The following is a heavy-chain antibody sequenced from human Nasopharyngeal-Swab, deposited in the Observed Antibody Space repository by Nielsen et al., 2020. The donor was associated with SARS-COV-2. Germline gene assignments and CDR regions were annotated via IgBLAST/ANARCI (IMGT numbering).Heavy chain of an antibody. D-gene: IGHD3-22*01. CDR2: ISYDRSNK. CDR3: AREDLPSYYYDSSGYYEGNYGMDV. V-gene: IGHV3-30*04. J-gene: IGHJ6*02. CDR1: GFTFSSYA. Sequence: GESLKISCAASGFTFSSYAMHWVRQAPGKGLEWVAVISYDRSNKYYADSVKGRFTISRDNSKNTLYLQMNSLRAEDTAVYYCAREDLPSYYYDSSGYYEGNYGMDVWGQGTTVTVSS.